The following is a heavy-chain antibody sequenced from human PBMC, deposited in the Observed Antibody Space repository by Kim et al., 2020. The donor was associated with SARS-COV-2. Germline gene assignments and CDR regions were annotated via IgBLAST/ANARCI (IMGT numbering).Heavy chain of an antibody. D-gene: IGHD3-22*01. CDR2: IRSKAYGGTT. Sequence: GGSLRLSCTASGFTFGDYAMSWFRQAPGKGLEWVGFIRSKAYGGTTEYAASVKGRFTISRDDSKSIAYLQMNSLKTEDTAVYYCTPTYDSSGYYFGYFDYWGQGTLVTVSS. J-gene: IGHJ4*02. CDR1: GFTFGDYA. V-gene: IGHV3-49*03. CDR3: TPTYDSSGYYFGYFDY.